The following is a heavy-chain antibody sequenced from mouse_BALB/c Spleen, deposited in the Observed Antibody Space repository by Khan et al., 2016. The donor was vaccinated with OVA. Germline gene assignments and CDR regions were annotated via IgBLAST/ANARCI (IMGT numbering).Heavy chain of an antibody. CDR3: ARVYGGDFDY. V-gene: IGHV3-2*02. J-gene: IGHJ2*01. Sequence: VQLKESGPGLVKPSQSLSLTCTVTGYSITSDYAWNWIRQFPGNKLEWMGFISYSGNTNYNPSLKSRISITRDTSKNQFFLQFNSVTTEDTATYYGARVYGGDFDYWGQGTTLTVSS. CDR1: GYSITSDYA. CDR2: ISYSGNT. D-gene: IGHD1-1*01.